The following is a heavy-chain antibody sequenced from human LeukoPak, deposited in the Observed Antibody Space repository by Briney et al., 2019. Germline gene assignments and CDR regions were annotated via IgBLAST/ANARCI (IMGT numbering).Heavy chain of an antibody. CDR2: ISHSGST. V-gene: IGHV4-4*02. J-gene: IGHJ3*02. CDR1: GDSISSTNW. Sequence: SGTLSLTCAVSGDSISSTNWWSWVRQPPGKGLEWIGEISHSGSTNYNPSLKGRVTISVGKSKNQLSLEVTSVTAADTAVFYCAREYGSDALDIWGQGTMVTVSS. D-gene: IGHD4-17*01. CDR3: AREYGSDALDI.